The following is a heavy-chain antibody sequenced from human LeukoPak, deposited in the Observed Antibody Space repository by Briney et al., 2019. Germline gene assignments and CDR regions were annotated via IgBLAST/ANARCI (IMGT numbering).Heavy chain of an antibody. Sequence: GGSLRLSCAAPGFTFSSNYMSWVRQAPGKGLEWVSVIFAGGSTYYADSVKGRFTISRDNSKNTLYLQMNSLRAEDTAVYYCARDRGGIDYWGQGTLVTVSS. CDR3: ARDRGGIDY. J-gene: IGHJ4*02. V-gene: IGHV3-66*01. CDR1: GFTFSSNY. D-gene: IGHD3-10*01. CDR2: IFAGGST.